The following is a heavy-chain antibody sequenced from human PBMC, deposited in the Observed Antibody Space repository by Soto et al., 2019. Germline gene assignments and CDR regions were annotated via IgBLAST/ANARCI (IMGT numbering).Heavy chain of an antibody. J-gene: IGHJ3*02. V-gene: IGHV4-34*01. CDR1: GGSFSGYY. D-gene: IGHD3-9*01. CDR2: ISQSGRT. CDR3: AREYFRARGGFDT. Sequence: SETLSLTCAVRGGSFSGYYWSWIRQPPGKGLEWIGEISQSGRTNYNPSLKSRVTISLDTSKNQFSLKLSSLTAVDTALYYCAREYFRARGGFDTWGLGTLVTVS.